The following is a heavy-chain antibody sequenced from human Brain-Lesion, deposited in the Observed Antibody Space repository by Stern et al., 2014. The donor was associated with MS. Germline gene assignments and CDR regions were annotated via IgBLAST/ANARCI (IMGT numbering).Heavy chain of an antibody. V-gene: IGHV4-39*01. CDR2: IYYSGFT. CDR1: GGSISSSTYY. D-gene: IGHD1-26*01. J-gene: IGHJ4*02. Sequence: QVQLQESGPGLVKPSETLSLTCTVSGGSISSSTYYWAWIRQPPGKGLEWIGNIYYSGFTYYNPSLKSRVTISVDMSKNQFSLKLSSVTAADTVIYYCARHDSVPRPSQLYSARDRGPGYFDYWGQGTLVTVSS. CDR3: ARHDSVPRPSQLYSARDRGPGYFDY.